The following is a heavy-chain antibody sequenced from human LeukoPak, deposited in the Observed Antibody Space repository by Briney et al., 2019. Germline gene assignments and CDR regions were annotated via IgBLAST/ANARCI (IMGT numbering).Heavy chain of an antibody. CDR2: IRSKAYGGTT. CDR3: TRDIVSGTMVRGVIYYYYYYMDV. J-gene: IGHJ6*03. CDR1: GFTFGDYA. Sequence: GGSLRLSCTAPGFTFGDYAMSWVRQAPGKGLEWVGFIRSKAYGGTTEYAASVKGRFTISRDDSKSIAYLQMNSLKTEDTAVYYCTRDIVSGTMVRGVIYYYYYYMDVWGKGTTVTISS. V-gene: IGHV3-49*04. D-gene: IGHD3-10*01.